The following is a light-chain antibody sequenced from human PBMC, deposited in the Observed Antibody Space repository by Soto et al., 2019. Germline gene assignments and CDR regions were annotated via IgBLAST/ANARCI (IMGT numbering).Light chain of an antibody. J-gene: IGLJ1*01. CDR2: EVS. CDR1: SGDVGAYDY. Sequence: QSALTQPASVSGSPGQSIAISCTGTSGDVGAYDYVSWYQHHPDKAPKLMIYEVSNRPSGVSDRFSGSKSVYTATLTISGLQAEDEAEYYCASHTTSDTRVFGTGTKLTVL. CDR3: ASHTTSDTRV. V-gene: IGLV2-14*01.